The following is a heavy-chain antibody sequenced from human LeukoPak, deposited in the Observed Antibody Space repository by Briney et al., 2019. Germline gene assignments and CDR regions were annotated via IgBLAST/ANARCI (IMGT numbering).Heavy chain of an antibody. CDR3: ARDPSNTSGRYIYFDY. CDR2: ISAYNGNT. D-gene: IGHD6-19*01. V-gene: IGHV1-18*01. J-gene: IGHJ4*02. Sequence: ASVKVSCKASGYTFTSYGISWVRQAPGQGLEWMGWISAYNGNTNYAQHLQGRVTMTRDTSANTVYMQLRSLRSDDTAVYYCARDPSNTSGRYIYFDYWGQGTLVTVSS. CDR1: GYTFTSYG.